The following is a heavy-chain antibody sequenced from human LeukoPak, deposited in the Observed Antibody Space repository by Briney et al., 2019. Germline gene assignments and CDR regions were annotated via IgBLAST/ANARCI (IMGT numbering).Heavy chain of an antibody. CDR3: ARDQGDTAMVAVSSWFDP. CDR1: GGTFSSYA. Sequence: ASVKVSCKASGGTFSSYAISWVRQAPGQGLEWMGRIIPILGIANYAQKFQGRVTITADKSTSTAYMELSSLRSEDTAVYYCARDQGDTAMVAVSSWFDPWGQGTLVTVSS. J-gene: IGHJ5*02. D-gene: IGHD5-18*01. V-gene: IGHV1-69*04. CDR2: IIPILGIA.